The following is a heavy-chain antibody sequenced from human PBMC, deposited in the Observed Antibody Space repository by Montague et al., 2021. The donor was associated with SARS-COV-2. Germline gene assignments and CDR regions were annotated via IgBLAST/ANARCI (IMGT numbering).Heavy chain of an antibody. J-gene: IGHJ4*02. D-gene: IGHD6-6*01. CDR1: GGSVSSGSYY. V-gene: IGHV4-61*01. CDR3: AREKRSSYFSDY. CDR2: VYFTGGT. Sequence: ETLSLTCTVSGGSVSSGSYYWSWIRQPPGKGLEWIGYVYFTGGTNYNPTLKRRVTISLDTSRNQFSLNFDSVTAADTAVYFCAREKRSSYFSDYWGQGIMVTVSS.